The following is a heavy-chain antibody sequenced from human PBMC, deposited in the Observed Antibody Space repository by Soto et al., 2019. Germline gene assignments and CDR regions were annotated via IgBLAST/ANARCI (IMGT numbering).Heavy chain of an antibody. D-gene: IGHD1-26*01. V-gene: IGHV4-61*02. CDR3: AIGAGSFVAFDI. Sequence: PSETLSLTCTVSGGSVSSGDYYWSWIRQPAGKGLEWIGRIYTSGSTNYNPSLKSRVTMSVDTSKNQFSLKLSSVTAADTAVYYCAIGAGSFVAFDIWGQGTMVTVSS. CDR2: IYTSGST. CDR1: GGSVSSGDYY. J-gene: IGHJ3*02.